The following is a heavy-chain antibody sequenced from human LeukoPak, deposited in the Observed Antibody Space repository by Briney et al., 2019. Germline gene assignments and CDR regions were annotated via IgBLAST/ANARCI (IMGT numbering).Heavy chain of an antibody. Sequence: GGSLRLSCAASRFTLSRYGLHWVRQPPGKGLEWVAVIRYDGSAYSYADSVKGRFTISRDNSKNTLYLQMNSLRAEDTAVYFCARDVWFGDYSWFDPWGQGTLVTVSS. V-gene: IGHV3-33*01. CDR1: RFTLSRYG. J-gene: IGHJ5*02. D-gene: IGHD3-10*01. CDR3: ARDVWFGDYSWFDP. CDR2: IRYDGSAY.